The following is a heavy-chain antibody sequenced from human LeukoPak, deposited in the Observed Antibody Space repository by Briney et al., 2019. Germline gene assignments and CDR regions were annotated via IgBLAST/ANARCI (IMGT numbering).Heavy chain of an antibody. CDR1: GFTFRSYG. J-gene: IGHJ4*02. CDR2: TRYDGSIT. CDR3: VKDKRDDYGEYYFDY. D-gene: IGHD4-17*01. V-gene: IGHV3-30*02. Sequence: GGSLRLSCAASGFTFRSYGMHWVRQAPGKGLEWVAFTRYDGSITYYADSVKGRFSISRDNSKNTLHLQMNSLRAEDTAVYYCVKDKRDDYGEYYFDYWGQGTLVTVSS.